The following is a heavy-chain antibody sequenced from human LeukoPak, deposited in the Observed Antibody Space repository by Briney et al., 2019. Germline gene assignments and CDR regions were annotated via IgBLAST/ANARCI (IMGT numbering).Heavy chain of an antibody. CDR1: GFTFSSYW. Sequence: PGGSLRLSCAASGFTFSSYWMSWVRQAPGKGLEWVANIKQDGSEKYYVDSVKGRFTISRDNAKNSLYLQMNSLRAEDTAVYYCARDYDSSGYYYNLLYYYYGMDVWGQGTTVTVSS. CDR3: ARDYDSSGYYYNLLYYYYGMDV. D-gene: IGHD3-22*01. CDR2: IKQDGSEK. J-gene: IGHJ6*02. V-gene: IGHV3-7*01.